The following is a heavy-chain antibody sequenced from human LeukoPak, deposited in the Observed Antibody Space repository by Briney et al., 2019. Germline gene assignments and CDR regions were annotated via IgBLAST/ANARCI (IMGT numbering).Heavy chain of an antibody. V-gene: IGHV1-46*01. CDR2: INPSGGST. CDR1: GYTFTSYY. CDR3: ASPLYGDYGYYYYYMDV. D-gene: IGHD4-17*01. Sequence: ASVKVSCKASGYTFTSYYMHWVRQAPGQGLEWMGIINPSGGSTSYAQKFQGRVTITADKSTSTAYMELSSLRSEDTAVYYCASPLYGDYGYYYYYMDVWGKGTTVTVSS. J-gene: IGHJ6*03.